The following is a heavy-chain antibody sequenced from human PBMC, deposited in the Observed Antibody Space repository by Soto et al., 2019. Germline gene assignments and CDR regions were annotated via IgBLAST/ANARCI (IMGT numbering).Heavy chain of an antibody. V-gene: IGHV1-2*02. J-gene: IGHJ4*02. CDR2: INPNSGGT. D-gene: IGHD1-7*01. Sequence: ASVKVSCKASGYTFTGYYMHWVRQAPGRGLEWMGWINPNSGGTNYAQKFQGRVTMTRDTSISTAYMELSRLRSDDTAVYYCAREFHMTGTTRGDYWGQGTLVTVSS. CDR1: GYTFTGYY. CDR3: AREFHMTGTTRGDY.